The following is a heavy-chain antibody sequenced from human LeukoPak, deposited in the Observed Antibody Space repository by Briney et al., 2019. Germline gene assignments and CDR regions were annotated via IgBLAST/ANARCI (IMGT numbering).Heavy chain of an antibody. CDR3: ARAVGYYFDNSGPSKTFDY. CDR2: VSYSGST. CDR1: GGSISSYY. V-gene: IGHV4-59*08. J-gene: IGHJ4*02. D-gene: IGHD3-22*01. Sequence: SETLSLTCTVSGGSISSYYWGWIRQPPGKGLEWIGYVSYSGSTNYNPSLKSPVTMSVDASRSQFSLRLSSVTAADTAVYYCARAVGYYFDNSGPSKTFDYWGQGTLVTVSS.